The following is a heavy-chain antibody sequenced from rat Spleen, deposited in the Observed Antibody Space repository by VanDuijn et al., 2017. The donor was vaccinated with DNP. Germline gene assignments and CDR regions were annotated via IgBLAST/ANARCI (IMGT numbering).Heavy chain of an antibody. V-gene: IGHV5-22*01. CDR2: IGSAAYAP. J-gene: IGHJ2*01. CDR3: VRWNSGHFDY. CDR1: GFIFSAYY. Sequence: EVQLVESGGGLVQPGRSLKLSCAASGFIFSAYYMAWVRQAPAKGLEWVAYIGSAAYAPYYGDSVKGRFTISRDNAKSTLYLQMNSLRSEDMATYYCVRWNSGHFDYWGQGVMVTVSS. D-gene: IGHD4-3*01.